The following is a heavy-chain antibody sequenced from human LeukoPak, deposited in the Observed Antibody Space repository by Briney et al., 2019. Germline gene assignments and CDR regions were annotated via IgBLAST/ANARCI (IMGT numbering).Heavy chain of an antibody. CDR3: ARRAGAYSHPYDY. CDR2: INHDGSNT. Sequence: PGGSLRLSCAASGFTVSSNYMSWVRQAPGKGLEWVSRINHDGSNTNYADSVKGRFTISRDNAKNTVYLQMNSLRAEDTAVYYCARRAGAYSHPYDYWGQGTLVTVSS. CDR1: GFTVSSNY. J-gene: IGHJ4*02. V-gene: IGHV3-74*01. D-gene: IGHD4/OR15-4a*01.